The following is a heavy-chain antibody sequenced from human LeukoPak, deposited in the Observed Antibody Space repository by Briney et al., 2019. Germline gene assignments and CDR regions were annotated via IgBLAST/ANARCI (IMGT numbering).Heavy chain of an antibody. V-gene: IGHV3-30*02. CDR2: IRFDGSNK. J-gene: IGHJ4*02. D-gene: IGHD1-1*01. CDR3: ARESHTSTTFDY. CDR1: GFTFSTYG. Sequence: GGSLRLSCAASGFTFSTYGMHWVRQAPGKGLEWVAFIRFDGSNKYYADSVKGRFTISRDNSLYLQMNSLRAEDTAVYYCARESHTSTTFDYWGQGTLVTVSS.